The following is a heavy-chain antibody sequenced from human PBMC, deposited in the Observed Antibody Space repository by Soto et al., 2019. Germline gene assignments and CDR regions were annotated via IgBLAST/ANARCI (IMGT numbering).Heavy chain of an antibody. CDR2: IYYSGST. CDR1: GGSISSGVYY. CDR3: ARDGQRSDRMDV. J-gene: IGHJ6*02. Sequence: SETLSLTCTVSGGSISSGVYYGIWIRQHPGKGLEWIGYIYYSGSTYYNPSLKSRVTISVDTSKNQFSLKLSSVTAADTAVYYCARDGQRSDRMDVWGQGTTVTVSS. V-gene: IGHV4-31*03.